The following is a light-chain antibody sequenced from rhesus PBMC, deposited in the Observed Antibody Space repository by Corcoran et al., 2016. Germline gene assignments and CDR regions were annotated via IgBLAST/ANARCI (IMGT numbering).Light chain of an antibody. CDR3: CSYAGSYTYI. Sequence: QSAPTQPPSVSGSPGQSVTISCTGTSSDIGGYNYVSWYQQHPGKAPKLMIYGVSNRPSGVSNRFSGPKSANTASLTISGLQAENTADHDCCSYAGSYTYIFGAGTRLTVL. CDR1: SSDIGGYNY. CDR2: GVS. J-gene: IGLJ1*01. V-gene: IGLV2-23*01.